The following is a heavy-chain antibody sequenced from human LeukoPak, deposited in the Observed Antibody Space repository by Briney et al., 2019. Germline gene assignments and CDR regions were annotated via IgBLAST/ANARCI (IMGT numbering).Heavy chain of an antibody. CDR1: GFTFSASA. D-gene: IGHD5-18*01. J-gene: IGHJ4*02. Sequence: SGGSLRLSCAASGFTFSASAMHWVRQASGKGLEWVGRIRSKTNNYATEYAASVKGRFTISRDDSKNTAYLQMDSLRTEDTAVYYCTSTWIQLWFDYWGQGTLVTVSS. CDR3: TSTWIQLWFDY. V-gene: IGHV3-73*01. CDR2: IRSKTNNYAT.